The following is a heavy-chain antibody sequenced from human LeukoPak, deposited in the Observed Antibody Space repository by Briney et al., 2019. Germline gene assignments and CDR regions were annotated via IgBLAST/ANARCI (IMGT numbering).Heavy chain of an antibody. D-gene: IGHD6-19*01. V-gene: IGHV1-69*01. Sequence: GGSLRLSCAASGFTFSSYAISWVRQAPGQGLEWMGGIIPIFGTANYAQKFQGRVTITADESTSTAYMELSSLRSEDTAVYYCARDLKSSGWRRSANEGFDYWGQGTLVTVSS. J-gene: IGHJ4*02. CDR3: ARDLKSSGWRRSANEGFDY. CDR1: GFTFSSYA. CDR2: IIPIFGTA.